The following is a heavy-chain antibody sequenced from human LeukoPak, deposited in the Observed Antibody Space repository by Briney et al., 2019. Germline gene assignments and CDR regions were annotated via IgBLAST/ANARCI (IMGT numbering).Heavy chain of an antibody. Sequence: SETLSLTCAVYGGSFSGYYWSWIRQPPGKGLEWIGEINHSGSTNYNPSLKSRVTMSVDTSKNQFSLKLSSVTAADTAVYYCARDGGIATDNWFDPWGQGTLVTVSS. J-gene: IGHJ5*02. CDR3: ARDGGIATDNWFDP. D-gene: IGHD2-15*01. V-gene: IGHV4-34*01. CDR1: GGSFSGYY. CDR2: INHSGST.